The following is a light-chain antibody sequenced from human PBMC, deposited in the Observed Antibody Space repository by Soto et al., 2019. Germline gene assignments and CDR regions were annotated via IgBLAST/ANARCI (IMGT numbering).Light chain of an antibody. CDR2: GAS. CDR3: QQYNNWPPYT. J-gene: IGKJ2*01. CDR1: RSVSSN. V-gene: IGKV3-15*01. Sequence: EILMTQSPATLSVSPGERVTLSCRASRSVSSNLAWYQQKPGQAPRLLLYGASTRATGIPARFSGSGSGTEFTLTISSLQSEDFAFYYCQQYNNWPPYTFGQGTKLEIK.